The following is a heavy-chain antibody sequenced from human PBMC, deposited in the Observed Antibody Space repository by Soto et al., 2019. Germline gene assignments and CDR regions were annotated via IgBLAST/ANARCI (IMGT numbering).Heavy chain of an antibody. J-gene: IGHJ4*02. CDR1: GYTFTSYY. CDR2: INPSGGST. D-gene: IGHD4-17*01. V-gene: IGHV1-46*03. Sequence: QVQLVQSGAEVKKPGASVKVSCKASGYTFTSYYIHWVRQAPGQGLELMGIINPSGGSTSYAQKFQGRVTMTRDTSTSTVYMELISLRSEDTAVYYCTTPHDYGDYVCAYWGQGTLVTVSS. CDR3: TTPHDYGDYVCAY.